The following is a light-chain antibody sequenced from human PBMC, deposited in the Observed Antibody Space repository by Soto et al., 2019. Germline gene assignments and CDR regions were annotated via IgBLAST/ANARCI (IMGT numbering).Light chain of an antibody. V-gene: IGKV1-17*01. CDR2: AVS. Sequence: IRLSQSPSSLSASVGDRVTITCRASQGIRNDLGWYQQKPGKAPKCLIFAVSSLQSGVPSRFSGSRSGTDFTLTISSLRPEDFATYSCQHYVHLPIFAPGTNAAIK. CDR1: QGIRND. CDR3: QHYVHLPI. J-gene: IGKJ3*01.